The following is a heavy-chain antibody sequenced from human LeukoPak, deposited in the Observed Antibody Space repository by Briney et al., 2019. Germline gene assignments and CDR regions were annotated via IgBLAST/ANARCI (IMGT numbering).Heavy chain of an antibody. J-gene: IGHJ4*02. CDR1: GYTFTSYY. Sequence: ASVKVSCKASGYTFTSYYMHWVRQAPGPGLEWMGIINPSGGSTSYAQEFQGRVTMTRDTSTSTVYMELSSLRSEDTAVYYCARDSLSGYELNYWGQGTLVTVSS. CDR3: ARDSLSGYELNY. D-gene: IGHD5-12*01. CDR2: INPSGGST. V-gene: IGHV1-46*01.